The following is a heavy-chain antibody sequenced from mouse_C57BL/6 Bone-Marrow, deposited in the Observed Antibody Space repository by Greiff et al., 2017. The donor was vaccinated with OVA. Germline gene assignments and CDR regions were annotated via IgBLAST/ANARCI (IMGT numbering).Heavy chain of an antibody. J-gene: IGHJ1*03. CDR1: GYTFTDYY. CDR2: INPNNGGT. D-gene: IGHD2-3*01. V-gene: IGHV1-26*01. CDR3: ARSGGYWTDWYFDV. Sequence: VQLQQSGPELVKPGASVKISCKASGYTFTDYYMNWVKQSHGKSLEWIGDINPNNGGTSYNQKFKGKATLTVDKSSSTAYMELRSLTSEDSAVYYCARSGGYWTDWYFDVWGTGTTVTVSS.